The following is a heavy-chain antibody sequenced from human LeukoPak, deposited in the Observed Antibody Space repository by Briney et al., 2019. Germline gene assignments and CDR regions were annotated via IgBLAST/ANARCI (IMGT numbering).Heavy chain of an antibody. Sequence: PSETLSLTCSVSGYSISSGYYWGWLRQAPGKGLEWIGSVSHNGITFYNPSLKGRVTISEDTSKNQFSLKLSSVTAADTAVYYCARKGGTYYYGSGTEGWFDPWGQGTLVTVAS. CDR1: GYSISSGYY. J-gene: IGHJ5*02. CDR2: VSHNGIT. D-gene: IGHD3-10*01. CDR3: ARKGGTYYYGSGTEGWFDP. V-gene: IGHV4-38-2*01.